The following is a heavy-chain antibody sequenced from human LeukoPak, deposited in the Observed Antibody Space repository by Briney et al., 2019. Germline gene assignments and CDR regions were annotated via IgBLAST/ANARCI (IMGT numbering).Heavy chain of an antibody. D-gene: IGHD5-24*01. J-gene: IGHJ4*02. CDR3: ASGPDGYNSQY. Sequence: PSETLSLTCAVSGYSISSGYDWGWIRQPPGEGLEWIGSISHSGSTHYNPSLESRVTISVDTSKNQFSLKLNSVTAADTAVHYCASGPDGYNSQYWGQGTLVTVSS. CDR1: GYSISSGYD. CDR2: ISHSGST. V-gene: IGHV4-38-2*01.